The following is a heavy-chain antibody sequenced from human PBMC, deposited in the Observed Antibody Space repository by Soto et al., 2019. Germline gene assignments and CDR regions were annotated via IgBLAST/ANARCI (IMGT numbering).Heavy chain of an antibody. J-gene: IGHJ4*02. D-gene: IGHD5-18*01. CDR2: INHSGTT. Sequence: SVTLSLTSSVHNGSLDGYYWNWIRQPPGKGLEWIGEINHSGTTHFNPSLKSRFTMSVDTSKNQVALTLNAVTAADPAVYFCATGVGYTYGYPAYWGQGTWVTASS. CDR3: ATGVGYTYGYPAY. CDR1: NGSLDGYY. V-gene: IGHV4-34*01.